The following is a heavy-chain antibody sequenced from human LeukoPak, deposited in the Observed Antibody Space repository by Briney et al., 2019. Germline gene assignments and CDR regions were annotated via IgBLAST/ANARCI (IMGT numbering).Heavy chain of an antibody. Sequence: GESLKISCKGSGYSFTSYWIGWVRQMPGKGLEWMGIIYPGDSDTRYSPSFQGQVTISADKSISTAYLQWSSLKASDTAMYYCARVEGIVATADAFDIWGQGTMVTVSS. D-gene: IGHD5-12*01. CDR1: GYSFTSYW. V-gene: IGHV5-51*01. CDR3: ARVEGIVATADAFDI. J-gene: IGHJ3*02. CDR2: IYPGDSDT.